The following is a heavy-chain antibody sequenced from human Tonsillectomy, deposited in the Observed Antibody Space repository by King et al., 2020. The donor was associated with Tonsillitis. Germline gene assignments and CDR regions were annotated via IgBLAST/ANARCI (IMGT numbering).Heavy chain of an antibody. CDR3: ARDPHPASNYSTDI. Sequence: DVQLVESGGGLVHPGGSLRLSCAASGFTVSGNYMGWVRQPPGKGLEWVSVIYRGTYTHYADSVKGRFIISADSSKNTLYLQMNSLRAEDTAAYYCARDPHPASNYSTDIWGKGTTVTVSS. CDR2: IYRGTYT. V-gene: IGHV3-66*01. CDR1: GFTVSGNY. J-gene: IGHJ6*03.